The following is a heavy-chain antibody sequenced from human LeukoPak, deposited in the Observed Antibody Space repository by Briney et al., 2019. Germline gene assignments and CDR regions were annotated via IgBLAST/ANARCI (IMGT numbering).Heavy chain of an antibody. CDR1: GGSISSYY. CDR2: IYYSGST. CDR3: ARGRIAAAGNFDY. D-gene: IGHD6-13*01. V-gene: IGHV4-59*01. J-gene: IGHJ4*02. Sequence: SETLSLTCTVSGGSISSYYWSWIRQPPGKGLEWIGYIYYSGSTNYNPSLKSRVTISVDTSKNQFSLKLSSVTAADTAVYYCARGRIAAAGNFDYWGQGTLVTASS.